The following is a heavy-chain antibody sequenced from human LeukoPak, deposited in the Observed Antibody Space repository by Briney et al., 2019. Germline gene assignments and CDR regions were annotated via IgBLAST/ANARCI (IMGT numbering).Heavy chain of an antibody. Sequence: SETLSLTCTVSGGSISSYYWSWIRQPPGKGLEWIGYIYYSGSTYYNPSLKSRVTISVDTSKNQFSLKLSSVTAADTAVYYCARNYGSGSLYYYYYMDVWGKGTTVTVSS. CDR2: IYYSGST. V-gene: IGHV4-59*12. D-gene: IGHD3-10*01. J-gene: IGHJ6*03. CDR1: GGSISSYY. CDR3: ARNYGSGSLYYYYYMDV.